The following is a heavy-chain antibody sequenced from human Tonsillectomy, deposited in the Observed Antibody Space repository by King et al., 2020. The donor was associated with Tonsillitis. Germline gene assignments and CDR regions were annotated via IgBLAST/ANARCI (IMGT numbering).Heavy chain of an antibody. V-gene: IGHV3-23*03. CDR1: GFTFSSYA. D-gene: IGHD3-10*01. Sequence: VQLVESGRGLVQPGGSLRLSCAASGFTFSSYAMSWVRQAPGKGLEWVSVIYSGGSSPYYADSVKGRFTISRDNSKNTLYLQMNSLRAEDTAVYYCAKDLGTWFGEGGMDVWGQGTTVTVSS. CDR3: AKDLGTWFGEGGMDV. CDR2: IYSGGSSP. J-gene: IGHJ6*02.